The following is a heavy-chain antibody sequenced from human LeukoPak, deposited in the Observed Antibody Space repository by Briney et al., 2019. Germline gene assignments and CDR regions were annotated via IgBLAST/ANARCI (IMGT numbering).Heavy chain of an antibody. J-gene: IGHJ4*02. Sequence: REASVKVSCKASGGTYSSYAISWVRQAPGQGLEWMGGIIPIFGTANYAQKFQGRVTITADESTSTAYMELSSLRSGDTAVYYCATRGRKHSVDYWGQGTLVTVSS. CDR1: GGTYSSYA. D-gene: IGHD3-3*02. CDR2: IIPIFGTA. V-gene: IGHV1-69*13. CDR3: ATRGRKHSVDY.